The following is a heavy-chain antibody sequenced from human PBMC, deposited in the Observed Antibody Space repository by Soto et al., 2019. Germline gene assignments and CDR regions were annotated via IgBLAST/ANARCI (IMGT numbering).Heavy chain of an antibody. CDR1: GGSISSSSYY. CDR3: ARRGDSSGYYYGRNAFDI. J-gene: IGHJ3*02. V-gene: IGHV4-39*01. D-gene: IGHD3-22*01. Sequence: SETLSLTCTVSGGSISSSSYYWGWIRQPPGKGLEWIGSIYYSGSTYYNPSLKSRVTISVDTSKNQFSLKLSSVTAADTAVYYCARRGDSSGYYYGRNAFDIWGQGTMVTVSS. CDR2: IYYSGST.